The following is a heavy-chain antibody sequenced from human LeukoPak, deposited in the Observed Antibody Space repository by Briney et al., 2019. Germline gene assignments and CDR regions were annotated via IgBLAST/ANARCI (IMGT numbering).Heavy chain of an antibody. Sequence: SETLSLTCAVYGGSFSGYYWSWIRQPPGKGLEWIGEINHSGSTNYNPSLTSRVTISVDTSKNQFSLKLSSVTAADTAVYYCAREGYSSGWYRYWGQGTLVTGSS. V-gene: IGHV4-34*01. D-gene: IGHD6-19*01. J-gene: IGHJ4*02. CDR1: GGSFSGYY. CDR3: AREGYSSGWYRY. CDR2: INHSGST.